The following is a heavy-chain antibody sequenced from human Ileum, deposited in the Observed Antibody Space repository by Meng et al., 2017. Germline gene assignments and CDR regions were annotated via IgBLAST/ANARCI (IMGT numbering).Heavy chain of an antibody. Sequence: QVQLQGSGPGLVRPAETLSLICPVSGGSVSRDGFQWGWGRQPPGKGLEWIGYASTNYNPSLKSRVTISLDTSKNQFSLELSSVTAADTAVYYCARDHWGSLDYWGQGILVTVSS. CDR2: AST. V-gene: IGHV4-61*08. D-gene: IGHD7-27*01. J-gene: IGHJ4*02. CDR1: GGSVSRDGFQ. CDR3: ARDHWGSLDY.